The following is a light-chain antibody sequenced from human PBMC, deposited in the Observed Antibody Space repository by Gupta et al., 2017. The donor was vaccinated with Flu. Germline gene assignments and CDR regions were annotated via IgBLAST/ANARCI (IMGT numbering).Light chain of an antibody. CDR1: QSLLHSNGYNY. Sequence: DIVMTQSPLSLPVIPGEPASISCRSNQSLLHSNGYNYLDWYLQKPGQSPQPLIYMGSNRASGVPDRLSGSGSGTDFTLKITRVEAEDVGVYYCRQGLQTPWTFGQGTKVEVK. V-gene: IGKV2-28*01. J-gene: IGKJ1*01. CDR3: RQGLQTPWT. CDR2: MGS.